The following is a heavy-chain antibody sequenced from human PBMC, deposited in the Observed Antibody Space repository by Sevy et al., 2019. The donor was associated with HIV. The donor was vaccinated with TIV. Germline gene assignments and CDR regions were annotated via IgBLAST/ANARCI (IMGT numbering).Heavy chain of an antibody. V-gene: IGHV3-23*01. CDR3: AKDLFYCSGGSCYSAFDY. CDR1: GFTFSSYA. Sequence: GGSLRLSCAASGFTFSSYAMSWVRQAPGKGLEWVSAISGSGGGTYYADSVKGRFTISRDNSKNTLYLQMNSLRAEDTAVYYCAKDLFYCSGGSCYSAFDYWGQGTLVTVSS. J-gene: IGHJ4*02. CDR2: ISGSGGGT. D-gene: IGHD2-15*01.